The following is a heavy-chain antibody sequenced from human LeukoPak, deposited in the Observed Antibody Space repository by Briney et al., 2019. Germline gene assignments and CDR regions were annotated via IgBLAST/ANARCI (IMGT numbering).Heavy chain of an antibody. CDR1: GYTFTGYY. D-gene: IGHD3-22*01. V-gene: IGHV1-2*02. CDR3: ARDTGFDSSGYYPNDAFDI. J-gene: IGHJ3*02. Sequence: ASVKVSCKASGYTFTGYYMHWVRQAPGQGLEWMGWINPNSGGTNYAQKFQGRVTMTRDTSISTAYMELSRLRSDDTAVYYCARDTGFDSSGYYPNDAFDIWGQGTMVTVSS. CDR2: INPNSGGT.